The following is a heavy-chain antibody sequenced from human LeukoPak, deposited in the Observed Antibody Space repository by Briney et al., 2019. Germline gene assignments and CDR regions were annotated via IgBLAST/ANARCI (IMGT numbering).Heavy chain of an antibody. V-gene: IGHV4-59*12. CDR2: VYYSGTT. Sequence: SETLSLTCTVSGGSISNYYWSWIRQPPGKGLEWIGYVYYSGTTNYNPSLKSRVTISVDTSKNQFSLKLSSVTAADTAVYYCARGLVMGYFDYWDQGTLVTVSS. D-gene: IGHD2-21*01. J-gene: IGHJ4*02. CDR1: GGSISNYY. CDR3: ARGLVMGYFDY.